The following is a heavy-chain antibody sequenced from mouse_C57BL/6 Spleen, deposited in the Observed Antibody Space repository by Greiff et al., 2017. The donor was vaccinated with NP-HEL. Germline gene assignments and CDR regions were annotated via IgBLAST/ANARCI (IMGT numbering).Heavy chain of an antibody. CDR1: GYAFSSYW. V-gene: IGHV1-80*01. CDR2: IYPGDGDT. D-gene: IGHD3-3*01. CDR3: ALGTRGTWFAY. J-gene: IGHJ3*01. Sequence: VQLQESGAELVKPGASVKISCKASGYAFSSYWMNWVKQRPGKGLEWIGQIYPGDGDTNYNGKFKGKATLTADKSSSTAYMQLSSLTSEDSAVYFCALGTRGTWFAYWGQGTLVTVSA.